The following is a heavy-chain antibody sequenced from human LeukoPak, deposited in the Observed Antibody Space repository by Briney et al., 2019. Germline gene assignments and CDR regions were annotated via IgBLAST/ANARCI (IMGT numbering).Heavy chain of an antibody. CDR3: AQERDYGDF. CDR2: INQDGREK. Sequence: GGSLRLSCTVSGFTLSSYWMTWVRQVPGKGLQWVANINQDGREKYYMDSMKGRLNISRDNTENSVFLQLTSLRPEDTGIYFCAQERDYGDFWGQGTLVAVSS. V-gene: IGHV3-7*01. CDR1: GFTLSSYW. J-gene: IGHJ4*02.